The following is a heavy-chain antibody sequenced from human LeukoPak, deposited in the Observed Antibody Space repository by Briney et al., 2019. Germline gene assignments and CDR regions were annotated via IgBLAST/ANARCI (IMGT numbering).Heavy chain of an antibody. CDR2: ITKDGGAT. CDR3: AKRCGDGRCLDS. J-gene: IGHJ5*01. D-gene: IGHD4-17*01. Sequence: SGGSLRLSCAASGFSFSNYRMTWVRQAPRKGLEWISGITKDGGATYYADSVKGRFTMSRDNSKNTLYLQMNSQRVEDTAVYYCAKRCGDGRCLDSWGQGTLVTVSS. CDR1: GFSFSNYR. V-gene: IGHV3-23*01.